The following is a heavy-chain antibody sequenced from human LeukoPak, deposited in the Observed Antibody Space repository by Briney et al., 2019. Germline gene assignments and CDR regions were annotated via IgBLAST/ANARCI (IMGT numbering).Heavy chain of an antibody. CDR3: ARGLRYSRGWYGEYYFDY. Sequence: SETLSLTCTVSGGSVSSGSYYWSWIRQPPGKGLEWIGYIYYSGSTNYNPSLKSRVTISVDTSKNQFSLKLSSVTAADTAVYFCARGLRYSRGWYGEYYFDYWGQGTLVAVSS. J-gene: IGHJ4*02. CDR2: IYYSGST. V-gene: IGHV4-61*01. D-gene: IGHD6-19*01. CDR1: GGSVSSGSYY.